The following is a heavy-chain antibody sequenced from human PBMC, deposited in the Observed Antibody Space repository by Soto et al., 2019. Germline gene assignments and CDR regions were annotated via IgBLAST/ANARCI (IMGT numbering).Heavy chain of an antibody. CDR1: GYTFTGYY. CDR2: INPNSGGT. Sequence: QVQLVQSGAEVKKPGASVKVSCTASGYTFTGYYMHWVRQAPGQGLEWMGWINPNSGGTNYAQKFQGRVTMTRDTSISTAYMELSRLRSDDTAVYYCAREGITPPYYYGMDVWGQGTTVTVSS. J-gene: IGHJ6*02. V-gene: IGHV1-2*02. CDR3: AREGITPPYYYGMDV. D-gene: IGHD3-10*01.